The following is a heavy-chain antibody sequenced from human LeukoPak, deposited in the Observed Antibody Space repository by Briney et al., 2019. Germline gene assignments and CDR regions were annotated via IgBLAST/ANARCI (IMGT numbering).Heavy chain of an antibody. D-gene: IGHD3-22*01. CDR1: GGSISSGGYY. J-gene: IGHJ4*02. Sequence: SETLSLTCTVSGGSISSGGYYWSWIRQPPGKGLEWIGYIYHSGSTYYNPSLKSRVTISVDRSKNQFSLKLSSVTAADTAVYYCARSAYYYDSSGYGLDYWGQGTLVTVSS. V-gene: IGHV4-30-2*01. CDR2: IYHSGST. CDR3: ARSAYYYDSSGYGLDY.